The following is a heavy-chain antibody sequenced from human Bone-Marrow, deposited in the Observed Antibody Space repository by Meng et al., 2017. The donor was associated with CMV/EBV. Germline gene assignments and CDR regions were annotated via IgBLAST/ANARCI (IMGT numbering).Heavy chain of an antibody. V-gene: IGHV3-30*02. CDR1: GFTFSSYG. CDR2: IRYDGSNK. J-gene: IGHJ4*02. Sequence: GECLKISCAASGFTFSSYGMHWVRQAPGKGLEWVAFIRYDGSNKYYADSVKGRFTISRDNSKNTLYLQMNSLRAEDTAVYYCACQETYYYDSSGYYCDYWGQGTLVTVSS. CDR3: ACQETYYYDSSGYYCDY. D-gene: IGHD3-22*01.